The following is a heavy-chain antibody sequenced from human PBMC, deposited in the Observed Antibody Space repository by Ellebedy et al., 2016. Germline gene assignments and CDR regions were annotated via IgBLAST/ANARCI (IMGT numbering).Heavy chain of an antibody. D-gene: IGHD3-22*01. Sequence: SLKISXAASGFTFDDYAMHWVRQAPGKGLEWVSGISWNSGSIGYADSVKGRFTISRDNAKNSLYLQMNSLRAEDTALYYCAKEVYYYDSSGSRGAFDIWGQGTMVTVSS. CDR1: GFTFDDYA. J-gene: IGHJ3*02. V-gene: IGHV3-9*01. CDR3: AKEVYYYDSSGSRGAFDI. CDR2: ISWNSGSI.